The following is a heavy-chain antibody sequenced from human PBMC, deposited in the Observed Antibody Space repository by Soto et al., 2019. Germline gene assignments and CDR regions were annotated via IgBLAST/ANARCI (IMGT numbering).Heavy chain of an antibody. CDR3: ERYAGSRWFGY. CDR1: GGSISTYY. CDR2: INYSGRT. V-gene: IGHV4-59*01. J-gene: IGHJ4*02. D-gene: IGHD6-13*01. Sequence: SETLSLTCTVSGGSISTYYWSWIRQPPGKGLEWIGYINYSGRTNYNPSLKSRVTMSLDTSKNQFSLKLRSVTAADTAVFYCERYAGSRWFGYWGQGTLVTVSS.